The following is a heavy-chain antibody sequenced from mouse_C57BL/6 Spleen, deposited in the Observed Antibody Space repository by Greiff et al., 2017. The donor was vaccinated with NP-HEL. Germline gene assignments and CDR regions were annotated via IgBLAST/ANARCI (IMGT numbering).Heavy chain of an antibody. CDR1: GYTFTNYW. J-gene: IGHJ4*01. Sequence: VQLQQSGAELVRPGTSVKMSCKASGYTFTNYWIGWAKQRPGHGLEWIGDIYPGGGYTNYNEKFKGKATLTADKSSSTAYMQFSSLTSEDSAIYYCARRTTVESLAMDYWGQGTSVTVSS. CDR2: IYPGGGYT. D-gene: IGHD1-1*01. CDR3: ARRTTVESLAMDY. V-gene: IGHV1-63*01.